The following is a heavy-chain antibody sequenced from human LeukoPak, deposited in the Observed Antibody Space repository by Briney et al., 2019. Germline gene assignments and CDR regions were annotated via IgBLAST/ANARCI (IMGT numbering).Heavy chain of an antibody. Sequence: GGSLRLSCAASGFTFSDYYMSWIRQAPGKGLEWVSYISSSGSTIYYADSVKGRFTISRDNAKNSLYLQMNSLRAEDTAVYYCARDLYEDIVVVPAASFDYGGQGPRVTVPS. CDR1: GFTFSDYY. J-gene: IGHJ4*02. CDR2: ISSSGSTI. CDR3: ARDLYEDIVVVPAASFDY. V-gene: IGHV3-11*01. D-gene: IGHD2-2*01.